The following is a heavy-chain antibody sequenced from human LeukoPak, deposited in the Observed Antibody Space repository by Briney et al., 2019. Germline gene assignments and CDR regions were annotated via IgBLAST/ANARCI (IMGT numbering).Heavy chain of an antibody. CDR1: GFTFSTYS. J-gene: IGHJ3*02. CDR3: ARGGSYLSAFDI. D-gene: IGHD1-26*01. Sequence: GGSLRLSCAASGFTFSTYSMNWVRQAPGKGLEWVSSISSSSIYIYYADSVKGRFTISRDNAKNSLYLQMNSLRAEDTAVYYCARGGSYLSAFDIWGQGTMVTVSS. CDR2: ISSSSIYI. V-gene: IGHV3-21*04.